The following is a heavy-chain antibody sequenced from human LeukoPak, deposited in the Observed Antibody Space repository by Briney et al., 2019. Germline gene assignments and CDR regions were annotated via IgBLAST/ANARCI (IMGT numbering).Heavy chain of an antibody. CDR2: INTDGSST. J-gene: IGHJ4*02. Sequence: PGGSLRLSCAASGFTFSSYWMHWVRQAPGKGLVWVSRINTDGSSTSYADSVKGRFTISRDNSKNTLYLQMNSLRAEDTAVYYCARDHRKVRGANRVPFDYWGQGTLVTVSS. V-gene: IGHV3-74*01. D-gene: IGHD3-10*01. CDR1: GFTFSSYW. CDR3: ARDHRKVRGANRVPFDY.